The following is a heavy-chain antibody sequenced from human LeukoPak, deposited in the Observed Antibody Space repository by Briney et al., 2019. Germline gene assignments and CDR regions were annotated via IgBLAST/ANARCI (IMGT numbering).Heavy chain of an antibody. J-gene: IGHJ4*02. CDR3: TTRRQDGC. CDR2: IKSKIDGWTI. CDR1: GFTFSDAW. Sequence: GGSLRLSCVASGFTFSDAWMSWVRQAPGKGLEWVGRIKSKIDGWTIDYGAPVKGRFTISRDDSRNTLYLQMNSLKTEDTAVYYCTTRRQDGCWGQGTLVTVS. V-gene: IGHV3-15*01. D-gene: IGHD6-25*01.